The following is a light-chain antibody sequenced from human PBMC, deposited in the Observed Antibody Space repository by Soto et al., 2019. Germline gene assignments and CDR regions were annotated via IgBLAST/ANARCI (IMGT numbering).Light chain of an antibody. Sequence: DIGMTQAPDSLGVSLVESATINFTSTQDVFSRSNNKHYLAWYQHKPGQTPRLLIYDTSTRATGVPTRFSGSRSGAEFTLTINSLQSEDFAVYYCQPYNNWPLTFGGGTKVDIK. V-gene: IGKV4-1*01. CDR2: DTS. CDR3: QPYNNWPLT. J-gene: IGKJ4*01. CDR1: QDVFSRSNNKHY.